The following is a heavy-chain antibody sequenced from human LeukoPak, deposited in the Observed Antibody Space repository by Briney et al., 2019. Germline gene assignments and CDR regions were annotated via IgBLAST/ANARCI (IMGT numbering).Heavy chain of an antibody. J-gene: IGHJ4*02. CDR1: GFTFSSYE. V-gene: IGHV3-48*03. CDR2: ISGSGSTI. Sequence: GGSLRLSCVVSGFTFSSYEMNWVRQAPGKGLEWVSYISGSGSTIYYADSVKGRFTISRDNTKNSLYLQMNSLRAEDTAVYYCAKITGINYWGQGTLVTVSS. D-gene: IGHD3-10*01. CDR3: AKITGINY.